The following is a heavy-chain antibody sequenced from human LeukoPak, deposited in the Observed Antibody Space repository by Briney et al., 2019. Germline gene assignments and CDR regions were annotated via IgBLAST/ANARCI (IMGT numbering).Heavy chain of an antibody. CDR3: ARHLGNYGYDH. Sequence: GASLKTSCQGSGYRFTRFWISGGRQMPGKGLEWRGRIDPSDSYITYGASFEGHVTISADKSISTAYLQWSSLRASDTAMYYCARHLGNYGYDHWGQGTVGTVSS. CDR1: GYRFTRFW. V-gene: IGHV5-10-1*01. CDR2: IDPSDSYI. J-gene: IGHJ5*02. D-gene: IGHD3-10*01.